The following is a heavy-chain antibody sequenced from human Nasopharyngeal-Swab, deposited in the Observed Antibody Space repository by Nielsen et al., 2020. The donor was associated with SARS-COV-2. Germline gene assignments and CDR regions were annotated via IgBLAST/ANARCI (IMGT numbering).Heavy chain of an antibody. Sequence: GSLRLSCAASGFTVSSNYMSWVRQAPGKGLEWVSVIYSGGSTYYADSVKGRFTISRDNSKNTLYLQMNSLRAEDTAVYYCARDHRGSYYSDYYYGMDVWGQGTTVTVSS. D-gene: IGHD1-26*01. CDR2: IYSGGST. CDR1: GFTVSSNY. CDR3: ARDHRGSYYSDYYYGMDV. J-gene: IGHJ6*02. V-gene: IGHV3-53*01.